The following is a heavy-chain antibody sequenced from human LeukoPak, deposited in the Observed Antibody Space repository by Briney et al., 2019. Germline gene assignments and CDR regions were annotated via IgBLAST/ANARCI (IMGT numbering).Heavy chain of an antibody. J-gene: IGHJ4*02. CDR3: ARDNEYCSGGSCSLDY. D-gene: IGHD2-15*01. CDR1: GGSLTSNSYY. Sequence: SETLSLTCTVSGGSLTSNSYYWVWIRQPPGKGLEWIGHISYRGTTYYNPSLKSRVAMSVDTSKNQFSLKPNSVTAADAAVYFCARDNEYCSGGSCSLDYWGQGTLVTVSS. V-gene: IGHV4-39*07. CDR2: ISYRGTT.